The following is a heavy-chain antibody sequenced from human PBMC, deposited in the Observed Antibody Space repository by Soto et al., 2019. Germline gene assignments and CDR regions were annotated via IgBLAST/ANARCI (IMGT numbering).Heavy chain of an antibody. CDR1: GFTFSSYG. Sequence: GGSLRLSCAASGFTFSSYGMHWVRQAPGKGLEWVAVISYDGSNKYYADSVKGRSTISRDNSKSTLYVQMNSLRAEDTAVYYCAKDKSTLAYCSGGTCGYYEYGMDVWGQGTTVTVSS. V-gene: IGHV3-30*18. CDR2: ISYDGSNK. D-gene: IGHD2-15*01. CDR3: AKDKSTLAYCSGGTCGYYEYGMDV. J-gene: IGHJ6*02.